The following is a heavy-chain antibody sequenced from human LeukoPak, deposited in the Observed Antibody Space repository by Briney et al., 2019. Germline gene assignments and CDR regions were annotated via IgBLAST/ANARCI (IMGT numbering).Heavy chain of an antibody. J-gene: IGHJ6*04. Sequence: GGSLRLSCAASGFTFSSYAMSWVRQAPGKGLEWVAAISCSGSNKYYADSVKGRFTISRDNSKNTLYLQMNSLRAEDTAVYYCANFCSSTSCSYYYYGMDVWGKGTTVTVSS. CDR2: ISCSGSNK. V-gene: IGHV3-23*01. CDR1: GFTFSSYA. D-gene: IGHD2-2*01. CDR3: ANFCSSTSCSYYYYGMDV.